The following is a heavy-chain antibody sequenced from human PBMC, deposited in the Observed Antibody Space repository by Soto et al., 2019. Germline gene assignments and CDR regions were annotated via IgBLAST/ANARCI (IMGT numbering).Heavy chain of an antibody. Sequence: SGPTLVNPTEPPTLTCTVSGFSLSNARMGVSWIRQPPGKALEWLAHIFSNDEKSYSTSLKSRLTISKDTSKSQVVLTMTNMDPVDTATYYCARLGYCSGGSCHYYYYGMDVWGQGTTVTVSS. D-gene: IGHD2-15*01. CDR2: IFSNDEK. V-gene: IGHV2-26*01. CDR3: ARLGYCSGGSCHYYYYGMDV. CDR1: GFSLSNARMG. J-gene: IGHJ6*02.